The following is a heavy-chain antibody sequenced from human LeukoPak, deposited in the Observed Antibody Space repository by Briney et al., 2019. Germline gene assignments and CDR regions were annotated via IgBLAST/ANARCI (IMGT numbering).Heavy chain of an antibody. V-gene: IGHV1-18*01. CDR3: ARDDALVATGSFDY. Sequence: ASVTVSFTASGYTFTMNGINWVRQAQGQGNEWMGWISDYNGNTNYAQKLQGRVTMTTDTSTSTAYMELRSLRSDDTAVYFCARDDALVATGSFDYWGQGTLVTVSS. CDR2: ISDYNGNT. D-gene: IGHD5-12*01. J-gene: IGHJ4*02. CDR1: GYTFTMNG.